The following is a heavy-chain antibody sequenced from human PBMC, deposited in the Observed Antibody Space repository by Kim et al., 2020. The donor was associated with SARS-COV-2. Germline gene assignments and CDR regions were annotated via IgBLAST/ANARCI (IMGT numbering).Heavy chain of an antibody. J-gene: IGHJ3*02. D-gene: IGHD1-26*01. CDR1: GFTLGGSA. V-gene: IGHV3-73*01. Sequence: GGSLRLSCAASGFTLGGSAMHWVRQASGKGLEWVGRIRSKANSAATTYAASVKGRYTISRDDSKITRYLQMNSLKTEDTTVYYCAIGPPYSPRYWDAFDIWGQGTMVTVSS. CDR2: IRSKANSAAT. CDR3: AIGPPYSPRYWDAFDI.